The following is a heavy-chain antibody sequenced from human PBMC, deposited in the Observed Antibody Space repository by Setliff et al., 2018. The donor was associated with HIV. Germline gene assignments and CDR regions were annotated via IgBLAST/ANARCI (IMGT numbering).Heavy chain of an antibody. CDR3: AREERYYDGKGALDY. Sequence: SVKVSCKGSGDTFTTYVVSWVRQAPGQGLEWMGGRSPIFSTTNYAQKFQGRVTITTDESTSRAYMELSSLRSEDTAVYYCAREERYYDGKGALDYWGQGMLVTVSS. V-gene: IGHV1-69*05. CDR2: RSPIFSTT. CDR1: GDTFTTYV. D-gene: IGHD3-22*01. J-gene: IGHJ4*02.